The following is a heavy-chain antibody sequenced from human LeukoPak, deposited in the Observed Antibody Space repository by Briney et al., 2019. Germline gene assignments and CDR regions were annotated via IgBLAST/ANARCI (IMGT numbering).Heavy chain of an antibody. D-gene: IGHD3-10*01. CDR2: IWYDGSNK. Sequence: GRSLRLSCAASGFTFSSYGMHWVRQAPGKGLEWVAVIWYDGSNKYYADSVKGRFTISRDNSKNTLYLQMNSLRVEDSAVYYCTRDLSGGGYDYWGQGTLVPVSS. CDR1: GFTFSSYG. CDR3: TRDLSGGGYDY. J-gene: IGHJ4*02. V-gene: IGHV3-33*01.